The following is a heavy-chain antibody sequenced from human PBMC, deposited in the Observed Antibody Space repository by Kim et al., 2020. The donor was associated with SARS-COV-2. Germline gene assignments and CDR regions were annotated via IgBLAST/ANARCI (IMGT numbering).Heavy chain of an antibody. CDR1: GGSFSGYY. Sequence: SETLSLTCAVYGGSFSGYYWSWIRQPPGKGLEWIGEINHSGSTNYNPSLKSRVTISVDTSKNQFSLKLSSVTAADTAVYYCATNHGPSVGYYLWRWFDPWGQGTLVTVSS. V-gene: IGHV4-34*01. CDR2: INHSGST. J-gene: IGHJ5*02. CDR3: ATNHGPSVGYYLWRWFDP. D-gene: IGHD3-3*01.